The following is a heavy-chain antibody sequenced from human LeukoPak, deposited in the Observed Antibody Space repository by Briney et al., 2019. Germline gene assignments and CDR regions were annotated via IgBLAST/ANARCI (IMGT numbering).Heavy chain of an antibody. CDR3: ARDRGQWLVQGIDY. CDR2: ISYDGSNK. J-gene: IGHJ4*02. D-gene: IGHD6-19*01. V-gene: IGHV3-30*04. Sequence: GGSLRLSCAASGFTFSSYAMHWVRQAPGKGLEGVAVISYDGSNKYYADSVKGRFTISRDNSKNTLYLQMNSLRAEDTAVYYCARDRGQWLVQGIDYWGQGTLVTVSS. CDR1: GFTFSSYA.